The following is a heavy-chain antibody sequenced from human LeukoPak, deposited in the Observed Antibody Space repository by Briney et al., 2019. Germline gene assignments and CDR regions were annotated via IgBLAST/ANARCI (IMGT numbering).Heavy chain of an antibody. Sequence: SETLSLTCAVYGGSFSGYYWSWIRQPPGKGLEWIGEINHSGSTNYNPSLKSRVTISVDTSKNQFSLKLTSVTAADTAVYYCTKGRGIWGQGTLVTVST. CDR2: INHSGST. V-gene: IGHV4-34*01. CDR3: TKGRGI. CDR1: GGSFSGYY. J-gene: IGHJ4*02. D-gene: IGHD3-10*01.